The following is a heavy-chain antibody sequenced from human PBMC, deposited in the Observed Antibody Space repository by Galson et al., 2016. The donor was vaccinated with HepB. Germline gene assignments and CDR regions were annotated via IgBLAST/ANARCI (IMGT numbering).Heavy chain of an antibody. D-gene: IGHD2-8*01. J-gene: IGHJ3*01. Sequence: SVKVSCKASGYTFTKYLIGWVRQAPGQGLEWLGWISAYNGNTKYPHKVQGRVTMTTDASTSTAYMELRSLRSDDTAVYYCARVYPGVTLDFWGQGTMVTVSA. CDR2: ISAYNGNT. CDR1: GYTFTKYL. V-gene: IGHV1-18*01. CDR3: ARVYPGVTLDF.